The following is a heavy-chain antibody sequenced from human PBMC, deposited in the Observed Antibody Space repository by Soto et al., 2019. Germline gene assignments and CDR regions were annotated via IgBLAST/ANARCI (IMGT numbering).Heavy chain of an antibody. CDR1: GGTFSSYA. J-gene: IGHJ4*02. D-gene: IGHD3-3*01. Sequence: QVQLVQSGAEVKKPGSSVKVSCKASGGTFSSYAISWVRQAPGQGLEWVGGIIPIFGTANYAQKFQGRVTITADESTSTAYMELSSLRSEDTAVYYWARSAKTYYDFWSGYPPDYWGQGTLVTVSS. CDR2: IIPIFGTA. CDR3: ARSAKTYYDFWSGYPPDY. V-gene: IGHV1-69*01.